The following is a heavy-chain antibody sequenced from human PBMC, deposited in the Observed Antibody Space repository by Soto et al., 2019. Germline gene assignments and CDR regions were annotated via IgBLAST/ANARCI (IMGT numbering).Heavy chain of an antibody. J-gene: IGHJ6*03. V-gene: IGHV1-3*01. D-gene: IGHD6-6*01. CDR1: GYTFTSYA. CDR3: AREIVPGYYMDV. Sequence: GASVKVSCKASGYTFTSYAMHWVRQAPGQRLEWMGWINAGNGNTKYSQKFRGRVTITRDTSASTAYMELSSLRSEDTAVYYCAREIVPGYYMDVWGKGTAVTVSS. CDR2: INAGNGNT.